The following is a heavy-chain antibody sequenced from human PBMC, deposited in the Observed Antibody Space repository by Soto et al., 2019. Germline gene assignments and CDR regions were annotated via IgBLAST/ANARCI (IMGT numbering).Heavy chain of an antibody. CDR3: AKRRGNGDYYFDY. Sequence: EVQLLESGGGLVQPGGSLRLSCAASGFTFSSYTMSWVRQAPGKGLEWVSAISGSGGSTYYADSVKGRFTISRDNSKNTLYLQMNSLRAEDTAVYYCAKRRGNGDYYFDYWGQGTLVTVSS. V-gene: IGHV3-23*01. D-gene: IGHD4-17*01. J-gene: IGHJ4*02. CDR1: GFTFSSYT. CDR2: ISGSGGST.